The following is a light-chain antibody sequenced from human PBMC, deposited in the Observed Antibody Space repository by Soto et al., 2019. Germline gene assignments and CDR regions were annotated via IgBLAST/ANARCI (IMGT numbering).Light chain of an antibody. Sequence: QSVLTQPASVSGSPGQSSTISCTGTSSDVGGYNYVSWYQQHPGKAPKLMIYEVSNRPSGVSNRFSGSKSGNTASLPISGLQAEDEADYHCSSYISSNTLVFGTGTKLTVL. CDR2: EVS. CDR1: SSDVGGYNY. V-gene: IGLV2-14*01. J-gene: IGLJ1*01. CDR3: SSYISSNTLV.